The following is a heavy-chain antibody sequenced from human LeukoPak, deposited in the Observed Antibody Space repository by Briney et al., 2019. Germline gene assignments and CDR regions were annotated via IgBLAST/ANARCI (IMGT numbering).Heavy chain of an antibody. CDR2: INPNGGGT. Sequence: ASVKVSCKASGYTFTSYYMHWVRQAPGQGLEWMGIINPNGGGTSYAQNFQGRVTITRDTSTSTAYMELSSLRSEDTAVYYCATVAGVYSSWKGGNYFDYWGQGTLVTVSS. CDR1: GYTFTSYY. J-gene: IGHJ4*02. CDR3: ATVAGVYSSWKGGNYFDY. V-gene: IGHV1-46*01. D-gene: IGHD6-6*01.